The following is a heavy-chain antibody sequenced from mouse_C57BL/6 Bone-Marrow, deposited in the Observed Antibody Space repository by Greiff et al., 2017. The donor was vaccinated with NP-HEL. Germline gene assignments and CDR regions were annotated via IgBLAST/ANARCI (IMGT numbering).Heavy chain of an antibody. CDR3: ARYRGYGSSYRFAY. D-gene: IGHD1-1*01. Sequence: QVQLQQPGAELVKPGASVKLSCKASGYTFTSYWMHWVKQRPGQGLEWIGMIHPNSGSTNYNEKFKSKATLTVDKSSSTAYMQLSSLTSEDSAVYYCARYRGYGSSYRFAYWGQGTLVTVSA. CDR1: GYTFTSYW. CDR2: IHPNSGST. V-gene: IGHV1-64*01. J-gene: IGHJ3*01.